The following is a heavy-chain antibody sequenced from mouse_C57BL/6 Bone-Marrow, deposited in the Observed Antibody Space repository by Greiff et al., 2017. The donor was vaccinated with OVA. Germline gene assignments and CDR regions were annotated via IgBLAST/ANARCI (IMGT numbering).Heavy chain of an antibody. D-gene: IGHD2-1*01. CDR3: ARSYGNSDY. CDR2: IYPRSGNT. V-gene: IGHV1-81*01. J-gene: IGHJ2*01. CDR1: GYTFTSYG. Sequence: QVHVKQSGAELARPGASVKLSCKASGYTFTSYGISWVKQRTGQGLEWIGEIYPRSGNTYYNEKFKGKATLTADKSSSTAYMELRSLTSEDSAVYFCARSYGNSDYWGQGTTLTVSS.